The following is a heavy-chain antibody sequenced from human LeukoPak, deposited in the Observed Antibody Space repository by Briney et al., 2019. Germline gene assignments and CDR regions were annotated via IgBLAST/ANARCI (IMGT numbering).Heavy chain of an antibody. CDR1: GFTFSSYA. D-gene: IGHD4-17*01. V-gene: IGHV3-23*01. J-gene: IGHJ4*02. Sequence: PGGSLRLSCAASGFTFSSYAMSWVRQAPGKGLEWVSAISGSGGSTYYADSVKSRFTISRDNSKNTLYLQMNSLRAEDTAVYYCAKVGPCGDYAPDYFDYWGQGTLVTVSS. CDR3: AKVGPCGDYAPDYFDY. CDR2: ISGSGGST.